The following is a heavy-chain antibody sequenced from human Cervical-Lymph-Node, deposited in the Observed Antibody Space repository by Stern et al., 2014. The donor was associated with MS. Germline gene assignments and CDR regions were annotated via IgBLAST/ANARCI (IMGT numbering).Heavy chain of an antibody. J-gene: IGHJ4*02. D-gene: IGHD1-20*01. CDR3: ARSRLSRWDNSFAY. CDR2: INPNNGGT. CDR1: GYTFTTSY. Sequence: VQLVESGAEVKAPGASVKVSCKASGYTFTTSYMHLVRQAPGQGLEWMGWINPNNGGTKYAQTFQGRVTITMDTSISTTYMELSSLRTDDAAVYYCARSRLSRWDNSFAYWGQGTLVTVSS. V-gene: IGHV1-2*02.